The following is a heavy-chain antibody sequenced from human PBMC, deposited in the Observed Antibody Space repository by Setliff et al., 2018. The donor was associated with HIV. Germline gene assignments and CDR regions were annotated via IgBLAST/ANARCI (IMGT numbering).Heavy chain of an antibody. V-gene: IGHV3-73*01. CDR3: TRLVQMATITNFDY. Sequence: GGSLRLSCAASGFTFSGSAMHWVRQASGKGLEWVGHIRSKANNYATAYAASVKGRFTISRDDSKNTAYLQMNSLKAEDTAVYYCTRLVQMATITNFDYWGQGTLVTVSS. J-gene: IGHJ4*02. D-gene: IGHD4-4*01. CDR2: IRSKANNYAT. CDR1: GFTFSGSA.